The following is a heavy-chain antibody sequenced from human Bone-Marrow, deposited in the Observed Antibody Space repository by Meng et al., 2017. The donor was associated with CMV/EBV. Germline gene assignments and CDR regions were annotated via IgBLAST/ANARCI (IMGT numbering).Heavy chain of an antibody. Sequence: GSLRLSCAVYGGSFSGYYWSWIRQPPGKGLEWIGEINHSGSTNYNPSLKSRVTISVDTSKNQFSLKLSSVTAADTAVYYCARGGYCSRTSCYRGVVRSYYYYGMDVWGQGTTVTVSS. CDR1: GGSFSGYY. D-gene: IGHD2-2*02. CDR2: INHSGST. J-gene: IGHJ6*02. V-gene: IGHV4-34*01. CDR3: ARGGYCSRTSCYRGVVRSYYYYGMDV.